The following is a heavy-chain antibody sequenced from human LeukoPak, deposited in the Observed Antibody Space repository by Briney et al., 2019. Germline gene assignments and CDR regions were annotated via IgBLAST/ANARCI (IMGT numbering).Heavy chain of an antibody. D-gene: IGHD1-26*01. J-gene: IGHJ4*02. Sequence: SETLSLTCTVSGGSISSYYWSWIRQPPGKGLEWIGYIYYSGSTNYNPSLKSRVTISVDTSKNQFSLKLSSVTAADTAVYYCARSSIVGATDYFDYWGQGTLVTVSS. CDR1: GGSISSYY. CDR3: ARSSIVGATDYFDY. V-gene: IGHV4-59*12. CDR2: IYYSGST.